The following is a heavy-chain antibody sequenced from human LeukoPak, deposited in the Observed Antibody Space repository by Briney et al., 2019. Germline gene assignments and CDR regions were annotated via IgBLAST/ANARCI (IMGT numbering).Heavy chain of an antibody. D-gene: IGHD3-3*01. CDR1: GGSISSSSYY. CDR3: ARADPPTIWRNYYYYGMDV. CDR2: IYYSGST. V-gene: IGHV4-39*07. Sequence: PSETLSLTCTVSGGSISSSSYYWGWIRQPPGKGLEWIGSIYYSGSTYYNPSLKSRVTISVDTSKNQFSLKLSSVTAADTAVYYCARADPPTIWRNYYYYGMDVWGQGTTVTVSS. J-gene: IGHJ6*02.